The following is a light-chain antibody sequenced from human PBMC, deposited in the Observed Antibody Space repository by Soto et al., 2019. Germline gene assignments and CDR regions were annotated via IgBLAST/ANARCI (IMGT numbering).Light chain of an antibody. V-gene: IGKV3-11*01. J-gene: IGKJ4*01. CDR1: QNIGRY. Sequence: EIVLTQSPATLSLSPGERATLSCRASQNIGRYLAWYQQTPGQVPRLLIYDVSDRATGIPARFSGSGSGTDFTLTISSLGPEDFAVYFCQQRMSWPLTFGGGTKVESK. CDR2: DVS. CDR3: QQRMSWPLT.